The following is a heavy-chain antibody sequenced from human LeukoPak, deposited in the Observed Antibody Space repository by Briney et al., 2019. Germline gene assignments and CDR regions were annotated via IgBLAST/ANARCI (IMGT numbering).Heavy chain of an antibody. V-gene: IGHV4-34*01. J-gene: IGHJ4*02. CDR1: GGSFSGYY. CDR3: ASLGYCSGGSCDSDY. Sequence: PSETLSLTCAVYGGSFSGYYWSWIRQPPGKGLEWIGEINHSGSTNYNPSLKSRVTISVDTSKNQFSLKLSSVTAADTAVYYCASLGYCSGGSCDSDYWGQGTLVSVSS. D-gene: IGHD2-15*01. CDR2: INHSGST.